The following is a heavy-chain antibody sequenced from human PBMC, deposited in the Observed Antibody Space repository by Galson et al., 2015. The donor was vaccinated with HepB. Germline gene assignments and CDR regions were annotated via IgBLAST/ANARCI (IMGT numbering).Heavy chain of an antibody. D-gene: IGHD3-22*01. CDR3: AKGPIYYYDSSGYDFDY. V-gene: IGHV3-23*01. J-gene: IGHJ4*02. CDR2: ISGSGGST. Sequence: SLRLSCAASGFTFSSYAVSWVRQAPGKGLEWVSAISGSGGSTYYADSVKGRFTISRDNSKNTLYLQMNSLRAEDTAVYYCAKGPIYYYDSSGYDFDYWGQGTLVTVSS. CDR1: GFTFSSYA.